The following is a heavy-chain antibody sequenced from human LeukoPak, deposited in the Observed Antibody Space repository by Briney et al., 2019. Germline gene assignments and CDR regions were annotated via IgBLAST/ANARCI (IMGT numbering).Heavy chain of an antibody. J-gene: IGHJ5*02. Sequence: SETLSLTCTVSAGSVSNGNYYWSWLRQPPGKALEWIGYIYYTGTTYYIPSLEGRVTISVDTSKNQFSVKLKSVTAADTAVYYCARGGDYYGSGSYYAFDPWGQGTLVTVSS. V-gene: IGHV4-61*01. CDR3: ARGGDYYGSGSYYAFDP. CDR2: IYYTGTT. CDR1: AGSVSNGNYY. D-gene: IGHD3-10*01.